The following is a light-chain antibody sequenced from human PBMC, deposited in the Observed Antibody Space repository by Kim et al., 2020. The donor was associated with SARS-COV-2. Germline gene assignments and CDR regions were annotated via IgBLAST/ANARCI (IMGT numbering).Light chain of an antibody. J-gene: IGLJ3*02. CDR2: LISDGSH. V-gene: IGLV4-69*02. CDR1: GGHSTYT. CDR3: QTWGTGIRV. Sequence: QLVLTQSPSASASLGASVKLTCTLSGGHSTYTIAWHQQQPEKGPRYLMKLISDGSHTKGDGVPDRFSGSSSGAERYLTISSLQSEDEADYYCQTWGTGIRVFGGGTQLTVL.